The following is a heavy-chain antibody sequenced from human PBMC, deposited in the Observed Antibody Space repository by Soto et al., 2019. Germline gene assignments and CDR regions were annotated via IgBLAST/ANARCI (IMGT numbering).Heavy chain of an antibody. CDR3: AKSSRPRIVATMGFYYGMDV. D-gene: IGHD5-12*01. Sequence: GGSLSLSCAASGFTFSSYAMSWVRQAPGKGLEWVSAISGSGGSTYYADSVKGRFTISRDNSKNTLYLQMNSLRAEDTAVYYCAKSSRPRIVATMGFYYGMDVWGQGTTVTVSS. J-gene: IGHJ6*02. CDR2: ISGSGGST. CDR1: GFTFSSYA. V-gene: IGHV3-23*01.